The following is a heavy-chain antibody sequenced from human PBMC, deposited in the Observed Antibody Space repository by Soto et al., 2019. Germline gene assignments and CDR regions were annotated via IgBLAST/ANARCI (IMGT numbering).Heavy chain of an antibody. V-gene: IGHV4-31*03. D-gene: IGHD3-22*01. J-gene: IGHJ4*02. CDR2: ISYSGST. CDR3: ARDALSRDSI. Sequence: SETLSLTXTVSGGSISSGGYYWSWIRQHPGKGLEWIGYISYSGSTYYNPSLESRVTISVDTSKNQFSLKLSSVTAADTAVYYCARDALSRDSIWGQGTLVTVSS. CDR1: GGSISSGGYY.